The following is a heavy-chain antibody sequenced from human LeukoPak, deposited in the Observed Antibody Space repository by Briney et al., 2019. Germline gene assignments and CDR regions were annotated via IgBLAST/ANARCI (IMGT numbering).Heavy chain of an antibody. J-gene: IGHJ4*02. D-gene: IGHD6-19*01. V-gene: IGHV3-72*01. CDR2: TRNKANSYTT. CDR1: GFSFSDHY. Sequence: PGGSLRLSCAASGFSFSDHYMDWVRQAPGKGLEWVGRTRNKANSYTTEYAASVKGRFTLSRDDSKNSLYLQMNSLKSEDTAVYYCAKIAVAGTRDYWGQGTLVTASS. CDR3: AKIAVAGTRDY.